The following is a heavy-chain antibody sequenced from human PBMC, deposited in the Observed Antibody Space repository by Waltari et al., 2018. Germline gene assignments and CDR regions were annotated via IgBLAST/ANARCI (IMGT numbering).Heavy chain of an antibody. Sequence: QVQLQQWGAGLLKPSETLSLTCAVYGGSFSGYYWSWIRQPPGKGLEWIGEINHSGSTNYNPSLKSRVTISVDTSKNQFSLKLSSVTAADTAVYYCARVQGSYRERAFDIWGQGTMVTVSS. V-gene: IGHV4-34*01. J-gene: IGHJ3*02. CDR2: INHSGST. CDR1: GGSFSGYY. D-gene: IGHD1-26*01. CDR3: ARVQGSYRERAFDI.